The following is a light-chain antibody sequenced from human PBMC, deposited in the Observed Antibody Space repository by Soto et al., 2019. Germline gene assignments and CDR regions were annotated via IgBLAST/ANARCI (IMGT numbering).Light chain of an antibody. Sequence: ILLPQSPGTLSLSPGERATLSCRASQSVSSYLAWYQQKPGQAPRFLIYDASNRAPGIPARFSGSGSGTDFTLTISSLEPEDFAVHYCQQRSTWPQIPFCQRRRPEIK. CDR3: QQRSTWPQIP. CDR2: DAS. J-gene: IGKJ5*01. CDR1: QSVSSY. V-gene: IGKV3-11*01.